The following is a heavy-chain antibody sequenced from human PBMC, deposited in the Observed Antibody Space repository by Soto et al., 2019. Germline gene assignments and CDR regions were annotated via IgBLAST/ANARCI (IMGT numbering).Heavy chain of an antibody. V-gene: IGHV4-61*08. CDR2: ICCSGST. Sequence: QVQLQESRPGPVKPSETLSFTCTVSGDYVSRAASYWSWVRQPPGKGLEWIGYICCSGSTEYNPSLRGRVRISVDRSKNQLSLKLSTVTAAETAVYFCARGMDNNKVWWWGQVNLVTVSS. D-gene: IGHD2-8*02. CDR3: ARGMDNNKVWW. CDR1: GDYVSRAASY. J-gene: IGHJ4*02.